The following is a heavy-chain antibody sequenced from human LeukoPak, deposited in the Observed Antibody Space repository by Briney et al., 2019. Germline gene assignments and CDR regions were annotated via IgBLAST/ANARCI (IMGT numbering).Heavy chain of an antibody. V-gene: IGHV3-23*01. Sequence: GGSLRLSWAASGFTFSRSAMTWVGQAPGKGLEGVSGISDGGGATYYADSVKGRFTLSRDNSKNTLYLQMNSLRADDTAVYYCAVAFSGSSPKFWGQGTLVTVSS. J-gene: IGHJ4*02. CDR2: ISDGGGAT. CDR1: GFTFSRSA. CDR3: AVAFSGSSPKF. D-gene: IGHD6-19*01.